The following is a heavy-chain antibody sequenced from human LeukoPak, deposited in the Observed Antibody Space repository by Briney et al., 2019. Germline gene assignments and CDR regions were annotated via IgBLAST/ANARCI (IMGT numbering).Heavy chain of an antibody. D-gene: IGHD6-19*01. Sequence: AGGSLRLSCAASGFTFSSYAMNWVRQAPGKGLEWVSVIRGSGGDTYDADSVRGRFTISRDNSKNTLYLQMNSLRAEDTAVYYCAKAKGWLQIFDYWGQGTLVTVSS. CDR2: IRGSGGDT. J-gene: IGHJ4*02. CDR1: GFTFSSYA. CDR3: AKAKGWLQIFDY. V-gene: IGHV3-23*01.